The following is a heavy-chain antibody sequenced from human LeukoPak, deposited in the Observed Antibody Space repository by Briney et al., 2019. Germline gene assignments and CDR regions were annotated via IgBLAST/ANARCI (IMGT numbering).Heavy chain of an antibody. CDR3: ATDSSGYPFDY. CDR2: IIPIFGIA. D-gene: IGHD3-22*01. J-gene: IGHJ4*02. Sequence: SVKVSCKASGGTFSIYAISWVRQAPGQGLEWMGRIIPIFGIANYAQKFQGRVTITADKSTSTAYMELSSLRSEDTAVYYCATDSSGYPFDYWGQGTLVTVSS. CDR1: GGTFSIYA. V-gene: IGHV1-69*04.